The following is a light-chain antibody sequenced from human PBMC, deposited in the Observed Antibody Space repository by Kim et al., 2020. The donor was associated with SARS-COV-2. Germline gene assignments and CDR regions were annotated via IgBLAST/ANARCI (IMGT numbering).Light chain of an antibody. Sequence: SAGERATPSCRASQSVSSYLAWYQQKPGQAPRLLIYDASNRATGIPTRFSGSGSGTDFTLTISSLEPEDFAVYYCQQRNNWPPGYTFGQGTKLEIK. CDR1: QSVSSY. V-gene: IGKV3-11*01. CDR2: DAS. J-gene: IGKJ2*01. CDR3: QQRNNWPPGYT.